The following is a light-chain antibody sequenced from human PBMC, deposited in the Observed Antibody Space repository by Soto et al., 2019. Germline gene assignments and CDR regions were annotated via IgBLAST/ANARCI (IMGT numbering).Light chain of an antibody. Sequence: IQMTQSPSSLTASVGDRVIITCRSDHSINNYLSWYQQRPGKVPKLLIYAASTLQSGVPSRFSGSGSGRVFTLNINSLQPEDFATYYCQQSCSTLGTFGRGTRVEI. CDR1: HSINNY. CDR3: QQSCSTLGT. CDR2: AAS. V-gene: IGKV1-39*01. J-gene: IGKJ2*01.